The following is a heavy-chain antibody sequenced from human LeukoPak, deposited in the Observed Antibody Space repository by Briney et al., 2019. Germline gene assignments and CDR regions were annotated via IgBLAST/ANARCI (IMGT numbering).Heavy chain of an antibody. CDR2: IYYSGST. CDR3: ARDRDSSTPHYYYGMDV. J-gene: IGHJ6*02. Sequence: SETLSLTCTVSGGSVSSGSYYWSWIRQPPGKGLEWIGYIYYSGSTNYNPSLKSRVTISVDTSKNQFSLKLSSVTAADTAVYYCARDRDSSTPHYYYGMDVWGQGTTVTVS. CDR1: GGSVSSGSYY. D-gene: IGHD5-18*01. V-gene: IGHV4-61*01.